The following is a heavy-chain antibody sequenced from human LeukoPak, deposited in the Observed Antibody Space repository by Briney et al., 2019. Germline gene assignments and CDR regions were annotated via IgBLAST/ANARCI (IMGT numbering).Heavy chain of an antibody. V-gene: IGHV4-39*07. CDR2: IYYSGST. J-gene: IGHJ4*02. CDR3: ARAVGSFDWLPLFDY. Sequence: PSETLSLTCTVSGASISSYYWGWIRQPPGKGLEWIGSIYYSGSTYYNPSLKSRVTISVDTSKNQFYLKLNSVTAADTAVYYCARAVGSFDWLPLFDYWGQGTLVTVSS. D-gene: IGHD3-9*01. CDR1: GASISSYY.